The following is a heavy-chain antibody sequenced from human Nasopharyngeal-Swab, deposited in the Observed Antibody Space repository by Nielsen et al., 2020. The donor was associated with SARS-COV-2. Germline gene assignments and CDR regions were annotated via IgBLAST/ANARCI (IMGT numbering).Heavy chain of an antibody. D-gene: IGHD6-13*01. Sequence: GESLKISCAASGFTFSSYWMHWVRQAPGKGLVWVSRINSDGSITNYADSVKGRFTISRDNAKNTLYLQMNSLRAEDTAVYYCARVWSSSWYYFDHWGQGTLVTVSS. CDR2: INSDGSIT. V-gene: IGHV3-74*01. J-gene: IGHJ4*02. CDR1: GFTFSSYW. CDR3: ARVWSSSWYYFDH.